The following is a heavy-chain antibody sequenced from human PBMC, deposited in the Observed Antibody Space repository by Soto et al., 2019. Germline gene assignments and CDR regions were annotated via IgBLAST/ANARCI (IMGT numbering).Heavy chain of an antibody. CDR3: AKIIDAGGIDH. D-gene: IGHD6-13*01. V-gene: IGHV3-23*01. Sequence: GGSLRLSCAASGFTFSSYGMSWVRQAPGKGLEWVSSISGSGGGTYYADSVKGRFTISRDNSKNTLYLQMNTLRAEDTALYYCAKIIDAGGIDHWGQGTPVTVSS. J-gene: IGHJ4*02. CDR2: ISGSGGGT. CDR1: GFTFSSYG.